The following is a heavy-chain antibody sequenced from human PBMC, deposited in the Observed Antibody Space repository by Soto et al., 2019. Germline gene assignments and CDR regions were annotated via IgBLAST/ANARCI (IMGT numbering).Heavy chain of an antibody. CDR1: GYTFTAYY. J-gene: IGHJ6*02. CDR3: ARNMDDYYGPGSGNGHGV. CDR2: INPKFGDT. D-gene: IGHD3-10*01. Sequence: QVQLVQSGAEVKEPGDSVRVSCEASGYTFTAYYIHWVRQVPGQGLEWMGWINPKFGDTTYAQDFQGRFTMTRDMSISTVYMELSSLTADDTAIYYCARNMDDYYGPGSGNGHGVWGQGTTVTVFS. V-gene: IGHV1-2*02.